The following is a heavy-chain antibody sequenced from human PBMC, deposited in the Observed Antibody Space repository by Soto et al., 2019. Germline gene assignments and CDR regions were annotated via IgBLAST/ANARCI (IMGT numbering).Heavy chain of an antibody. CDR3: ASDFWSGYPYYYYYGMDV. Sequence: EASVKVSCKASGYTFTSYAMHWVRQAPGQRLEWMGWINAGNGNTKYSQKFQGRVTITRDTSASTAYMELSSLRSEDTAVYYCASDFWSGYPYYYYYGMDVWGQGTTVTVSS. J-gene: IGHJ6*02. CDR2: INAGNGNT. V-gene: IGHV1-3*01. CDR1: GYTFTSYA. D-gene: IGHD3-3*01.